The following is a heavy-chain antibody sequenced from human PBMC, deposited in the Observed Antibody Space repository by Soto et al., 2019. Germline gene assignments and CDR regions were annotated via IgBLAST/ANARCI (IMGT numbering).Heavy chain of an antibody. J-gene: IGHJ1*01. CDR1: GDSVSSNSAA. CDR2: TYYRSKWYN. CDR3: VKDESINWYSGHFRH. V-gene: IGHV6-1*01. D-gene: IGHD6-13*01. Sequence: QALSLPSAISGDSVSSNSAACNWIRHSPSRGLEWLGRTYYRSKWYNDYAVSVKSRITINPDTSKNQFSLQLNSVTPEDTAVYYCVKDESINWYSGHFRHWGQGTLVTVSS.